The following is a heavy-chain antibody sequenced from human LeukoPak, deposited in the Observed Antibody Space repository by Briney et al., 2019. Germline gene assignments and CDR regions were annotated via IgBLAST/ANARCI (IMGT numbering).Heavy chain of an antibody. Sequence: GGSLRFSCAASGFSLSSSGMHWVRQAPGKGLEWVALIQYDEITKYYSDSVKGRFTVSRDNSKNTVYLQMNSLKAEDTAVYYCAXDRTGTVXGXYWGQGTXVTVS. CDR2: IQYDEITK. D-gene: IGHD1-1*01. V-gene: IGHV3-30*02. CDR3: AXDRTGTVXGXY. CDR1: GFSLSSSG. J-gene: IGHJ4*02.